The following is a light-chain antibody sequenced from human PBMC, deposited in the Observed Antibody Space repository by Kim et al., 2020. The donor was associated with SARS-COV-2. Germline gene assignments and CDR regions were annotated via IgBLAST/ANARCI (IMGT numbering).Light chain of an antibody. J-gene: IGKJ4*01. V-gene: IGKV3-20*01. CDR3: QQYGSSPR. CDR2: GAS. CDR1: QSVTSNS. Sequence: LFPGESATLSCRASQSVTSNSLAWYQQKPGQTPRLLIYGASSRAPGIPDRFSGSGSGTDFSLTISRLEPEDFAVYYCQQYGSSPRFGGGTKVDIK.